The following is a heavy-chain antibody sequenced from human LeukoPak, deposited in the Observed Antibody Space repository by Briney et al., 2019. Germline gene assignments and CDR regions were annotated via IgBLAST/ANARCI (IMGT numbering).Heavy chain of an antibody. Sequence: GGSLRLSCAASGFTFSSYAMHWVRQAPGKGLEWVAVISYDGSNKYYADSVKGRFTISGDNSKNTLYLQMNSLRAEDTAVYYCARDFRHILDYWGQGTLVTVSS. CDR2: ISYDGSNK. D-gene: IGHD3-10*01. J-gene: IGHJ4*02. CDR1: GFTFSSYA. CDR3: ARDFRHILDY. V-gene: IGHV3-30*04.